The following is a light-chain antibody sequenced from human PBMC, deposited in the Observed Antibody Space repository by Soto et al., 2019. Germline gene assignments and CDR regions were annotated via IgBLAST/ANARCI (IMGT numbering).Light chain of an antibody. CDR1: SSDVGSYNR. J-gene: IGLJ1*01. Sequence: QSVLTQPPSVSGSPGQSVTISCTGTSSDVGSYNRVSWYQQPPGTAPKVMIYEVSNRPSGVPDRFYGSKSGNTASLTISGLQAEDEADYYCSLYTSSRSYVFGTGIKVTVL. V-gene: IGLV2-18*01. CDR2: EVS. CDR3: SLYTSSRSYV.